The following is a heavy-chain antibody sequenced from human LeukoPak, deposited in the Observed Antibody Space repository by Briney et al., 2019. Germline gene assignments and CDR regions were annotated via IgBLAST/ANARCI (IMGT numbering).Heavy chain of an antibody. CDR3: ARSQPPGGPSDH. V-gene: IGHV1-3*01. J-gene: IGHJ5*02. CDR2: INAGNGNT. CDR1: GYTFTNYA. Sequence: ASVKVSCKASGYTFTNYALHWVRQAPGQRLEWMGWINAGNGNTKDSQKFQGRVTITRDTSASTAYMELSSLRSEDTAVYYCARSQPPGGPSDHWGQGTLVTVSS. D-gene: IGHD2-8*02.